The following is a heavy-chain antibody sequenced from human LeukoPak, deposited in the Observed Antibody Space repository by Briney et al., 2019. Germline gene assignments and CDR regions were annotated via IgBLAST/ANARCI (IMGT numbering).Heavy chain of an antibody. CDR3: ARLNYYDSSGSPPNWFDP. D-gene: IGHD3-22*01. V-gene: IGHV4-59*01. CDR2: IYYSGST. J-gene: IGHJ5*02. CDR1: GGSISSYY. Sequence: PSETLSLTCTVSGGSISSYYWSWIRQPPGKGLEWIGYIYYSGSTNYNPSLKSRVTISVDTSKNQFSLKLSSVTAADTAVYYCARLNYYDSSGSPPNWFDPWGQGTLVTVSS.